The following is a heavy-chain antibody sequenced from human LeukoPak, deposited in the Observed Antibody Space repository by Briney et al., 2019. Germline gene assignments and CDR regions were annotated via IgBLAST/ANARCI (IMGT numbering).Heavy chain of an antibody. Sequence: SETLSLTCAVYGGSFSGYYWSWIRQPPGKGLEWIGEINHSGSTNYNPSLKSRVTISVDTSKNQFSLKLSSVTAADTAVYYCARETDILTGYYSAEYFQHWGQGTLVTVSS. CDR2: INHSGST. J-gene: IGHJ1*01. D-gene: IGHD3-9*01. V-gene: IGHV4-34*01. CDR1: GGSFSGYY. CDR3: ARETDILTGYYSAEYFQH.